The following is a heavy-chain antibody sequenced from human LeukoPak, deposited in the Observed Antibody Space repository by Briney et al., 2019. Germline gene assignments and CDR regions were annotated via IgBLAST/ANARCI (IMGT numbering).Heavy chain of an antibody. CDR1: GCPFSSYE. CDR2: ISNSGSNT. D-gene: IGHD1-26*01. J-gene: IGHJ4*02. V-gene: IGHV3-48*03. Sequence: GGSLRLSCAASGCPFSSYEMDWVRQAPGKGLEWIAYISNSGSNTYYADSVRGRFTISRDNAKDSVYLQMNSLRVEDTAVYYCTKAGSLGSYSPNWGQGTLVSVSS. CDR3: TKAGSLGSYSPN.